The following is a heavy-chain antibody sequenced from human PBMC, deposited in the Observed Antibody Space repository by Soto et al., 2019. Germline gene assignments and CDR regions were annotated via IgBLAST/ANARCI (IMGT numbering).Heavy chain of an antibody. D-gene: IGHD6-19*01. CDR3: AKEQPIAVAPDRGGAFDI. CDR1: GFTFSSYG. CDR2: ISYDGSNK. Sequence: QVQLVESGGGVVQPGRSLRLSCAASGFTFSSYGMHWVRQAPGKGLEWVAVISYDGSNKYYADSVKGRFTISRDNSKNTLYLQMNSLRAEDTAVYYCAKEQPIAVAPDRGGAFDIWGQGTMVTVSS. V-gene: IGHV3-30*18. J-gene: IGHJ3*02.